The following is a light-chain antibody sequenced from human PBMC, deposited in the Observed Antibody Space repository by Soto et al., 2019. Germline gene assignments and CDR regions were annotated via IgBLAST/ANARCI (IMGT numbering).Light chain of an antibody. Sequence: EIVVTQSPATLSLSPGERATLSCRASQSVSSHLAWYQQKPGQAPRLLIDDASNRATGIPARFSGSGSGTDFSLTISRLEPEDFAVYYCQQYGSSPLTFGGGTKVEIK. V-gene: IGKV3-20*01. CDR3: QQYGSSPLT. CDR1: QSVSSH. J-gene: IGKJ4*01. CDR2: DAS.